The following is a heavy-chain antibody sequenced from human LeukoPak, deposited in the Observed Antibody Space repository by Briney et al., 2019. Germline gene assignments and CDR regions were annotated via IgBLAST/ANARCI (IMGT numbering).Heavy chain of an antibody. V-gene: IGHV4-59*08. CDR2: VYYTGRT. CDR3: ARHIPVSYDAFDL. J-gene: IGHJ3*01. D-gene: IGHD6-19*01. Sequence: SETLSLTCTVSDGSITGYYWSWIRQPPGKGLEWIAYVYYTGRTLYNPSLESRVTISVDTSKTQFSLKLTSVTAADTAVYYCARHIPVSYDAFDLWGRGTTVTVSS. CDR1: DGSITGYY.